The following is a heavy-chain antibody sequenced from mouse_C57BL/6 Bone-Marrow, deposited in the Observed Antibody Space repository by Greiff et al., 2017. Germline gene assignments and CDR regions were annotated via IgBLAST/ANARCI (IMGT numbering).Heavy chain of an antibody. CDR1: GYTFTDYE. CDR2: IDPETGGT. CDR3: TRSHYGSSSDY. Sequence: QVQLQQSGAELVRPGASVTLSCKASGYTFTDYEMHWVKQTPVHGLDWIGAIDPETGGTAYNQKFKGKAILTADKSSSTAYMELRSLTSEDSAVYYCTRSHYGSSSDYWGQGTTLTVSS. J-gene: IGHJ2*01. D-gene: IGHD1-1*01. V-gene: IGHV1-15*01.